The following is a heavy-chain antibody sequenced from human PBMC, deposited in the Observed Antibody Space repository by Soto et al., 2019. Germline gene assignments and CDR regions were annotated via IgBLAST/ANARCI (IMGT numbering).Heavy chain of an antibody. CDR1: GGSVSGSSHY. J-gene: IGHJ1*01. CDR2: IDYSGST. CDR3: ARGGTSSRRAVAGYFHY. D-gene: IGHD1-7*01. Sequence: QVQLQESGPGLVNPSETLSLTCSVSGGSVSGSSHYWNWIRQTPGKGLEWIGYIDYSGSTHYNPSLQRGVTISVDTSKPQLSMKLSSVTAADTAVYFCARGGTSSRRAVAGYFHYWGKCIHVTVSS. V-gene: IGHV4-61*01.